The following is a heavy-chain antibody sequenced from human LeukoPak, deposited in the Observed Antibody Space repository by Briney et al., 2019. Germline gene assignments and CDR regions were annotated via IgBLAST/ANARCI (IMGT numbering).Heavy chain of an antibody. CDR3: ARLPPYYYYMDV. CDR2: IYPGDSNT. Sequence: AESLKISCKGSGHTFTNYWIGWVRQMPGKGLEWMGIIYPGDSNTRYSPSFRGQVTISADRSISTAYLQWSSLKASDTAMYYCARLPPYYYYMDVWGKGTTVTVSS. CDR1: GHTFTNYW. J-gene: IGHJ6*03. V-gene: IGHV5-51*01.